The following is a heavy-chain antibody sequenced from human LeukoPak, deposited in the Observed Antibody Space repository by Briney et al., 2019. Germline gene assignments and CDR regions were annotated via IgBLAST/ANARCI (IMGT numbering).Heavy chain of an antibody. D-gene: IGHD6-6*01. CDR1: GGSISSGGYS. V-gene: IGHV4-30-2*01. CDR2: IYHSGST. CDR3: ARTSIAARRANAFDI. Sequence: SETLFLTCTVSGGSISSGGYSWSWIRQPPGKGLEWIGYIYHSGSTYYNPSLKSRVTISVDRSKNQFSLKLSSVTAADTAVYYCARTSIAARRANAFDIWGLGTMVTVSS. J-gene: IGHJ3*02.